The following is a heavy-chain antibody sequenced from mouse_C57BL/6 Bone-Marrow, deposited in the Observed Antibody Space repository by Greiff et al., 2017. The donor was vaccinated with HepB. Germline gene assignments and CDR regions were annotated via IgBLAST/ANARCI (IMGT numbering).Heavy chain of an antibody. CDR1: EYEFPSHD. CDR3: ARAGYYGGYYAMDY. J-gene: IGHJ4*01. V-gene: IGHV5-2*01. Sequence: EVKLQQSGGGLVQPGESLKLSCESNEYEFPSHDMSWVRKTPEKRLELVAAINSDGGSTYYPDTMERRFIISRDNTKKTLYLQMSSLRSEDTALYYCARAGYYGGYYAMDYWGQGTSVTVSS. CDR2: INSDGGST. D-gene: IGHD1-1*01.